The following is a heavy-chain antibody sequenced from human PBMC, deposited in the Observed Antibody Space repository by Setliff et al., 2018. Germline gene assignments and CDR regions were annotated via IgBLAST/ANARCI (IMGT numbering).Heavy chain of an antibody. D-gene: IGHD2-21*02. Sequence: SETLSLTCNVSGGSISSRTYYWSWIRPPAGKGLEWIGHIYTSWSTNYNPALKSRVTMSVDTSKNQCSLTVTSVVAAETAVYYCARTPRGGNSAFDIWGQGTMVTVSS. J-gene: IGHJ3*02. CDR2: IYTSWST. CDR3: ARTPRGGNSAFDI. V-gene: IGHV4-61*09. CDR1: GGSISSRTYY.